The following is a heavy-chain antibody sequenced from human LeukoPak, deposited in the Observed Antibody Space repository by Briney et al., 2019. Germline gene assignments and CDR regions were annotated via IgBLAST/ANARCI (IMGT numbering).Heavy chain of an antibody. J-gene: IGHJ5*02. CDR3: ARWGYYGSGNDFRFDP. Sequence: SETLPLTWTVSGGSISSYYWSWIRQSAGKGLECIGYIHYTGSTNYNPSLKSRVTISVETSKNQFSLKLKSVTAADTAVYYCARWGYYGSGNDFRFDPWGQGTLVTVSS. D-gene: IGHD3-10*01. CDR2: IHYTGST. CDR1: GGSISSYY. V-gene: IGHV4-59*01.